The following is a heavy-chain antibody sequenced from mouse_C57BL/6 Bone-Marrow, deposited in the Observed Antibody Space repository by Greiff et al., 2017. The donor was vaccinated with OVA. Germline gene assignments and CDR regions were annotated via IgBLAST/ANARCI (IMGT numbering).Heavy chain of an antibody. CDR1: GYTFTSYW. V-gene: IGHV1-64*01. CDR2: IHPNSGST. J-gene: IGHJ3*01. CDR3: ARPPVYYYGSSPWFAY. Sequence: QVQLQQPGAELVKPGASVKLSCKASGYTFTSYWMHWVKQRPGQGLEWIGMIHPNSGSTNYNEKFKSKATLTVDKSSSTAYMQLSSLTSEDSAVYYCARPPVYYYGSSPWFAYWGQGTLGTVSA. D-gene: IGHD1-1*01.